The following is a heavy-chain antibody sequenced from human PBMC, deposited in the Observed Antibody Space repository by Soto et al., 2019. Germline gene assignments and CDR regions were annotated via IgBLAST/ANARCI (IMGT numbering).Heavy chain of an antibody. V-gene: IGHV3-21*03. CDR1: GFICSSYD. Sequence: GGSLRLSCAASGFICSSYDMNWVRQAPGKGLEWVSSISTRSDVYYADSVKGRFTIARDNAKNSLSLQMNSLSAEDTGVYYCAREKTAWPLAYGLEVWGQGTTVTVSS. CDR2: ISTRSDV. D-gene: IGHD2-21*02. J-gene: IGHJ6*02. CDR3: AREKTAWPLAYGLEV.